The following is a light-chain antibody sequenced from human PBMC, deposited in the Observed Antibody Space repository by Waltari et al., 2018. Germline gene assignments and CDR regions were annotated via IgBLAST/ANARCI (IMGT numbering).Light chain of an antibody. CDR2: TDD. CDR1: RSNIGSRT. V-gene: IGLV1-44*01. Sequence: QSVLTQPPSASGTPGQRVTISCSGSRSNIGSRTVNWYQHLPGTAPKLLIYTDDERPSGVPDRFSGSKSDTSASLGISGLQSEDEADYYCAAWDDRLNGVVFGGGTKLTVL. J-gene: IGLJ3*02. CDR3: AAWDDRLNGVV.